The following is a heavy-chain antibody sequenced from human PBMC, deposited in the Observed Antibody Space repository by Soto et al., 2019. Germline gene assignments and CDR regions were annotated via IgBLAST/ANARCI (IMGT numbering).Heavy chain of an antibody. CDR2: ISPDWSDV. D-gene: IGHD3-10*02. J-gene: IGHJ4*02. CDR3: ECPGKIVKLANREFER. V-gene: IGHV3-74*01. Sequence: GGSXGLSGASSVFPFTNYCMNVFGHTPGKGLMFVSRISPDWSDVGYADSVEGRFTVSRYNAKNTLYLQMHSLRAEDTAMYYCECPGKIVKLANREFERRGQGTLV. CDR1: VFPFTNYC.